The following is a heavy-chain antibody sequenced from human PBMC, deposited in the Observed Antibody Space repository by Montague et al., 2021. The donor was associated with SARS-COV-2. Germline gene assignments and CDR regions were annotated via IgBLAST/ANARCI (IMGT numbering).Heavy chain of an antibody. CDR2: ISSSSSTI. Sequence: SMSISCAASGFTFSSYEMTWVRQAPGKGLEWVSYISSSSSTIYYADSVQGRFTISRDNAKNSLYLQMNSLSAEDTAVYYCARARTSDITIFGVVTKYYFDYWGQGALVTVSS. CDR3: ARARTSDITIFGVVTKYYFDY. CDR1: GFTFSSYE. D-gene: IGHD3-3*01. J-gene: IGHJ4*02. V-gene: IGHV3-48*03.